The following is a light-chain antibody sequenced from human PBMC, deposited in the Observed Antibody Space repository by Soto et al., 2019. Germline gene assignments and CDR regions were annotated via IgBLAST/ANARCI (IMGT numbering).Light chain of an antibody. CDR1: QSVNNW. Sequence: DLQMTQSPSTLSASVGDRVTLTCRASQSVNNWLAWYQQKPGKAPKLLIYLASTLESGVPSRFSGSGSGTEFTLTISSLQPDDFTTYYCQQYNSYTWTFGRGTKVEI. V-gene: IGKV1-5*03. CDR2: LAS. CDR3: QQYNSYTWT. J-gene: IGKJ1*01.